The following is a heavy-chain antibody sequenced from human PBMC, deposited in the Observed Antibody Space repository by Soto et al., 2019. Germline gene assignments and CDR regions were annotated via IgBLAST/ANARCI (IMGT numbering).Heavy chain of an antibody. D-gene: IGHD1-26*01. V-gene: IGHV3-23*01. Sequence: EVQLLESGGGLVQPGGSLSLSCAGSGFTFSSYAMSWVRQAPGKGLEWVSGIGASGAGTYYADSVKGWFTISRDNSKNTLHLQMNSLRAEDTAVYYCALRKTGSYFDYWGQGTLVTVSS. CDR1: GFTFSSYA. J-gene: IGHJ4*02. CDR3: ALRKTGSYFDY. CDR2: IGASGAGT.